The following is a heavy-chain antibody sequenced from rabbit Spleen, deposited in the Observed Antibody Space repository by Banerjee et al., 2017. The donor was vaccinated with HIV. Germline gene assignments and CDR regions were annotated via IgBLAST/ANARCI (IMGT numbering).Heavy chain of an antibody. J-gene: IGHJ4*01. D-gene: IGHD8-1*01. CDR3: APGSTATSYYNL. CDR1: GFSFSSYW. CDR2: IYAGSSGST. Sequence: LQESGGGLVQPEGSLTLTCTASGFSFSSYWMCWVRQAPGKGLEWIGCIYAGSSGSTYYASWAKGRFTISKTSSTTVTLQMTSLTAADTATYFCAPGSTATSYYNLWGQGTLVTVS. V-gene: IGHV1S45*01.